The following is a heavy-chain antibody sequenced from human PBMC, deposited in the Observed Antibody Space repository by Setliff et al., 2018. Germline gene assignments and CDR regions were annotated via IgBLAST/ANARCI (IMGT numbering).Heavy chain of an antibody. J-gene: IGHJ4*02. CDR1: GYTFAESI. CDR2: IGVYTGHT. Sequence: ASVKVSCKASGYTFAESIVSWVRQAPGQGLEWMGWIGVYTGHTSFAQKFEDRVSMSTDKSTNMAYMESRGLRFDDTAVYYCLRLVRYCSRTACQRTSGDEVWGQGTLVTVSS. D-gene: IGHD2-8*01. CDR3: LRLVRYCSRTACQRTSGDEV. V-gene: IGHV1-18*04.